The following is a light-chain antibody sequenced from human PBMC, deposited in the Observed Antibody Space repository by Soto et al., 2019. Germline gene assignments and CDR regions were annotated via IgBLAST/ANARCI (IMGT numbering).Light chain of an antibody. CDR2: GAS. CDR3: QQYGSSIFT. CDR1: QSVSSSY. Sequence: EIVLTQSPGTLSLSPGERATLSCRASQSVSSSYLGWYQQKPGQAPRLLIYGASTRATGIPDRFSGSGSGTDFTLTTSRLEPEEFAVYYCQQYGSSIFTFGPGTKVDIK. J-gene: IGKJ3*01. V-gene: IGKV3-20*01.